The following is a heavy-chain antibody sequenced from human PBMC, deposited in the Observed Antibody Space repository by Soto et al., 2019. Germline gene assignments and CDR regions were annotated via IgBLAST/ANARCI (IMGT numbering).Heavy chain of an antibody. CDR3: AREVYYDFWSGFNTHGYYFDD. J-gene: IGHJ4*01. CDR1: GFTFSRHT. V-gene: IGHV3-30-3*01. CDR2: ISDDGSNT. D-gene: IGHD3-3*01. Sequence: QVQLVESGGGVVQPGRSLRLSCAASGFTFSRHTMHWVRQAPGKGLEWVAGISDDGSNTYYADSVKGRFTISRDNSKNTLYLQMNSLSSEDTAVHHCAREVYYDFWSGFNTHGYYFDDWGHGPLVTVST.